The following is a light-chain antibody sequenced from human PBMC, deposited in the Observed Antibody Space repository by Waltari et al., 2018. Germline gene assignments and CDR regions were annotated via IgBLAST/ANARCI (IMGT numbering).Light chain of an antibody. CDR2: DVS. J-gene: IGLJ3*02. CDR3: NSYTGSNSWV. V-gene: IGLV2-14*01. Sequence: QSALTQPASVSGSPGQSITISCTGTNSDIGFYNYVSWYRQSPGKAPKLIIYDVSGRPSGVSSRLSASKSGNTASLTISGLQADDEADYYCNSYTGSNSWVFGGGTKVTVL. CDR1: NSDIGFYNY.